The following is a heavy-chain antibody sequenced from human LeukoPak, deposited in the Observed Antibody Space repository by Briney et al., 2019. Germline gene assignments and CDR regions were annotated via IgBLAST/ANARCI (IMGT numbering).Heavy chain of an antibody. Sequence: PGGPLRLSCAASGFTFSSYWMHWVRQAPGKGLVWVSRINSDGSSTSYADSVKGRFTISRDNAKNTLYLQMNSLRAEDTAVYYCARGPNYYDSSGYYSDYWGQGTLVTVSS. CDR1: GFTFSSYW. J-gene: IGHJ4*02. D-gene: IGHD3-22*01. V-gene: IGHV3-74*01. CDR2: INSDGSST. CDR3: ARGPNYYDSSGYYSDY.